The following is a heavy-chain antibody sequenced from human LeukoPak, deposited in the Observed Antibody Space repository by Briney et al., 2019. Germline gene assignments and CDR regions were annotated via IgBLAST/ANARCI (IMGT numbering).Heavy chain of an antibody. Sequence: SQTLSLTCAISGDSVSSNSAAWNWIRQSPSRGLEWLGRTYYRSKWYNDYAVSVKSRITINPDTSKNQFSLQLNSVTPEDTAVYYCASGAGYSSGWDFDYWGQGTLVTVSS. CDR1: GDSVSSNSAA. D-gene: IGHD6-19*01. J-gene: IGHJ4*02. V-gene: IGHV6-1*01. CDR2: TYYRSKWYN. CDR3: ASGAGYSSGWDFDY.